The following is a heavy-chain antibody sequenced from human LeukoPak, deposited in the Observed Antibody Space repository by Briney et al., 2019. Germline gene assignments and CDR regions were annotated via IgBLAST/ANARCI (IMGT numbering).Heavy chain of an antibody. V-gene: IGHV1-3*01. D-gene: IGHD2-2*01. CDR3: ARGYQLLWKGWFDP. Sequence: ASVKVSCKASGYTFTSYAMHWVRQAPGQRLEWMGWINAGNGNTKYSQKFQGRVTITRDTSASAAYMELSSLRSEDTAVYYCARGYQLLWKGWFDPWGQGTLVTVSS. CDR2: INAGNGNT. CDR1: GYTFTSYA. J-gene: IGHJ5*02.